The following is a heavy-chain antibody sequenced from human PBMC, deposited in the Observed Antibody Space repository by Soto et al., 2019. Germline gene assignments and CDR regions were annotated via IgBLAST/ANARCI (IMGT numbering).Heavy chain of an antibody. J-gene: IGHJ3*02. CDR3: ARVGCRSTSCYTTGNDAFDI. V-gene: IGHV1-69*01. CDR1: GGTFSSYA. D-gene: IGHD2-2*02. Sequence: QVQRVQSGAEVKKPGSSVKVSCKASGGTFSSYAISWVRQAPGQGLEWMGGIIPIFGTANYAQKFQGRVTITADESTSTAYMELSSLRSEDTAVYYCARVGCRSTSCYTTGNDAFDIWGQGTMVTVSS. CDR2: IIPIFGTA.